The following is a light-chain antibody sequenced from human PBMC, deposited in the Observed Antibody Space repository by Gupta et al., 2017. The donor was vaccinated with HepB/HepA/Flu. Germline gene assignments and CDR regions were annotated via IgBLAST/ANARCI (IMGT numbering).Light chain of an antibody. CDR3: QQYYSNPQA. V-gene: IGKV1-8*01. Sequence: AIRMPPSPSSFSASTGDRVTITCRASQGISRYLAWYQQKPGKAPKLLIYAASTLQSGVPARFSGSGSGTDFTLTISCLQSEDVATYYCQQYYSNPQAFGQGTKVEI. CDR2: AAS. CDR1: QGISRY. J-gene: IGKJ1*01.